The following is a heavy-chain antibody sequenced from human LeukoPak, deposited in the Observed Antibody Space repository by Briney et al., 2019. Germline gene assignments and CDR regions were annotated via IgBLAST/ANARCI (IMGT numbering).Heavy chain of an antibody. CDR1: GFTLSSYG. J-gene: IGHJ4*02. CDR2: ISYDGSNK. V-gene: IGHV3-30*18. D-gene: IGHD6-13*01. Sequence: GGSLRLSCAASGFTLSSYGMHWVRQAPGKGLEWVAVISYDGSNKYYADSVKGRFTISRDNSKNTLYLQMNSLRAEDTAVYYCAKMSSSIAAAGRDYWGQGTLVTVSS. CDR3: AKMSSSIAAAGRDY.